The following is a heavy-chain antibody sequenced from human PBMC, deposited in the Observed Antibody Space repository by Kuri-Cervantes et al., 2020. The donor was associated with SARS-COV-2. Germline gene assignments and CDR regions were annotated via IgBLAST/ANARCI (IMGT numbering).Heavy chain of an antibody. CDR1: GGSISSHY. D-gene: IGHD3-16*01. CDR2: IYYSGST. V-gene: IGHV4-59*08. Sequence: GSLRVSCTVSGGSISSHYWSWIRQPPGKGLEWIGYIYYSGSTNYNPSLKSRVTISVDTSKNQFSLKLSSVTAADTAVYYCARHRIRFLSDDAFDIWGQGTMVTVSS. CDR3: ARHRIRFLSDDAFDI. J-gene: IGHJ3*02.